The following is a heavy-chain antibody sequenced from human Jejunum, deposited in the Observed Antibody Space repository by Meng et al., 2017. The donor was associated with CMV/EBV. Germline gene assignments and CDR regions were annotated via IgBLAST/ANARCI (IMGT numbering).Heavy chain of an antibody. J-gene: IGHJ3*02. Sequence: SSGSYYWSWIRQPPGKGLEWIGYIYDNGSTNYNPSLKSRVTISVDTSKNQFSLKLSSVTAADTAVYYCARGAYDFWSGYYGNAFDIWGQGTMVTVSS. CDR1: SSGSYY. D-gene: IGHD3-3*01. CDR3: ARGAYDFWSGYYGNAFDI. V-gene: IGHV4-61*01. CDR2: IYDNGST.